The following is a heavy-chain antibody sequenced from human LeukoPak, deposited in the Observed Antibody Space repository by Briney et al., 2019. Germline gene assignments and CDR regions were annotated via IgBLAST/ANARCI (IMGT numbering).Heavy chain of an antibody. J-gene: IGHJ4*02. D-gene: IGHD3-9*01. CDR1: GFTFSSYA. Sequence: GGSLRLSCAASGFTFSSYAMSWVRQAPGKGLEWVSIIGGSGGTYSADSVKGRFTISRDNSKNMLYLQLNSLRAEDTAVYYCAKGDPPTYYDILTGQDYWGQGTLVTVSS. CDR3: AKGDPPTYYDILTGQDY. V-gene: IGHV3-23*01. CDR2: IGGSGGT.